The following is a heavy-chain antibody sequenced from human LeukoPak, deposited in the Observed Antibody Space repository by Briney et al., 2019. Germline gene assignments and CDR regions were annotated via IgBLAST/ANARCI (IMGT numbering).Heavy chain of an antibody. J-gene: IGHJ6*02. CDR2: FDPEDGET. Sequence: ASVKVSCEVSGYTLTELSMHWVRQAPGKGLEWMGGFDPEDGETIYAQKFQGRVTMTEDTSTDTAYMGLSSLRSEDTAVYYCATHPIYDILTGEGGDYYYYGMDVWGQGTTVTVSS. CDR1: GYTLTELS. CDR3: ATHPIYDILTGEGGDYYYYGMDV. V-gene: IGHV1-24*01. D-gene: IGHD3-9*01.